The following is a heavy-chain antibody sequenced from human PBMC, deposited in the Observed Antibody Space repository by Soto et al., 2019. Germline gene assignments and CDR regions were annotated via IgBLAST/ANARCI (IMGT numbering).Heavy chain of an antibody. CDR3: TKDQVEGYYDTGGSQGS. D-gene: IGHD3-22*01. CDR2: ISGSGT. CDR1: GFNFSSYA. V-gene: IGHV3-23*01. J-gene: IGHJ5*02. Sequence: GGSLRLSCAASGFNFSSYAMSWVRQAPGKGLDWVSTISGSGTYYADSVKGRFTISRDNSKNTLYLQMDRLRAEDTAVYFCTKDQVEGYYDTGGSQGSWGQGTLVTVSS.